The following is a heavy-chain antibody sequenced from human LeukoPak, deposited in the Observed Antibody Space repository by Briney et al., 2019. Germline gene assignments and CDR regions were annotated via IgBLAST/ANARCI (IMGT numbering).Heavy chain of an antibody. Sequence: EASVKVSCKASGYTFTGYYVHWVRQAPGQGLEWVGWINPNSGGTNFAQRFQGRVTLTGDSSISSAYMELSRLTSDDTAVYYCARLWNSGYIIYFDSWGQGTLVTVSS. CDR2: INPNSGGT. V-gene: IGHV1-2*02. D-gene: IGHD5-12*01. J-gene: IGHJ4*02. CDR3: ARLWNSGYIIYFDS. CDR1: GYTFTGYY.